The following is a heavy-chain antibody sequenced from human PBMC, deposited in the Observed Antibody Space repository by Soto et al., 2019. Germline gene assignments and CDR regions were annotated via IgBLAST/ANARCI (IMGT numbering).Heavy chain of an antibody. CDR3: ARQEDSYFVVYAFDI. CDR1: GGSISSGAHY. V-gene: IGHV4-39*01. Sequence: QLQLQESGPGLVRPSETLSLTCTVSGGSISSGAHYWGWIRQPPGKGLEWIGSVYYNGDAHYNPSLESRVTMSVDTSQTQFSLRLSSVTAADSALYYCARQEDSYFVVYAFDIWGHGTKVTVSS. CDR2: VYYNGDA. J-gene: IGHJ3*02. D-gene: IGHD3-10*02.